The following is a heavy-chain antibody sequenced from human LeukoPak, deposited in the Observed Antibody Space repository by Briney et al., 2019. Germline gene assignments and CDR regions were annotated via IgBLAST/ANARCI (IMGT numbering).Heavy chain of an antibody. D-gene: IGHD6-13*01. V-gene: IGHV3-11*01. CDR1: GFTFSDYY. Sequence: PGGSLRLSCAASGFTFSDYYMSWFRQAPGKGLEWVSYISSSGSTIYHADSVKGRFTISRDNAKKSLYLQMNSLRVEDTAIYYCARVGDLAAAGSPDYWGQGTLVTVSS. CDR2: ISSSGSTI. J-gene: IGHJ4*02. CDR3: ARVGDLAAAGSPDY.